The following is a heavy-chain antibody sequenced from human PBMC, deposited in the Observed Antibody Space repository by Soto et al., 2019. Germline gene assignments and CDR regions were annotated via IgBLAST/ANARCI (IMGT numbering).Heavy chain of an antibody. CDR2: IYYSGST. CDR1: GDSISSGSYY. CDR3: ATQVLYRKGFDP. V-gene: IGHV4-61*01. J-gene: IGHJ5*02. D-gene: IGHD3-10*01. Sequence: PSETLSLTCTVSGDSISSGSYYWSWIRQPPGKGLEWIGYIYYSGSTNYNPPLKSRVTISVDTSKNQFSLKLSSVTAADTAVYYCATQVLYRKGFDPWGQGTLVTVSS.